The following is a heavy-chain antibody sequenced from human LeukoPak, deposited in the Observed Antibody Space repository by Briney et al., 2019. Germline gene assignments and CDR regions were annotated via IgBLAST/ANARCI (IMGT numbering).Heavy chain of an antibody. J-gene: IGHJ4*02. D-gene: IGHD6-13*01. V-gene: IGHV3-23*01. CDR3: AKGGYTSPFDY. Sequence: QPGGSLRLSCVVSGFTFSNYAMSWVRQAPGKGLEWVSTVRASAGSTYYADSVKGRFTISRDNSKNTLYLQTNSLRDEDTAVYNCAKGGYTSPFDYWGQGTLVTVSS. CDR1: GFTFSNYA. CDR2: VRASAGST.